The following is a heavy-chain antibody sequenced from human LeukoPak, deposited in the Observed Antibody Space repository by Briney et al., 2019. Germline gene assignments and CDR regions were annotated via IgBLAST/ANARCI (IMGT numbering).Heavy chain of an antibody. J-gene: IGHJ4*02. CDR3: ARVDYDFWSGYYTGGFDY. CDR1: GFTFSTYW. D-gene: IGHD3-3*01. CDR2: IKQDGSEK. Sequence: PGGSLRLSCAASGFTFSTYWMSWVRQAPGKGLEWVANIKQDGSEKYYVDSVKGRFTISRDNAKNSLYLQMNSLRAEDTAVYYCARVDYDFWSGYYTGGFDYWGQGTLVTVSS. V-gene: IGHV3-7*01.